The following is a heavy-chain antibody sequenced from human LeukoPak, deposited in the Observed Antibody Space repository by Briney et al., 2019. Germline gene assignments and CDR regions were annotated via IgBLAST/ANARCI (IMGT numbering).Heavy chain of an antibody. CDR3: ARVEAYCGGDCYGGGAFDI. V-gene: IGHV4-30-2*01. CDR2: IYHSGST. CDR1: GGSISSGGYS. Sequence: PSQTLSLTRTVSGGSISSGGYSWSWIRQPPGKGLEWIGYIYHSGSTYYNPSLKSRVTISVDRSKNQFSLKLSSVTAADTAVYYCARVEAYCGGDCYGGGAFDIWGQGTMVTVSS. J-gene: IGHJ3*02. D-gene: IGHD2-21*02.